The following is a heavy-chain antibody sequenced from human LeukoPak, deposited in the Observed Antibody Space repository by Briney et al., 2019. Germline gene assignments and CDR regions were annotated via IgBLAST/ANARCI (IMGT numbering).Heavy chain of an antibody. J-gene: IGHJ4*02. CDR1: GYGFTSYW. CDR3: ARRDGSYYSADY. CDR2: IYPGDSDN. V-gene: IGHV5-51*01. Sequence: GESLRIFCKGSGYGFTSYWIGWVRQMPGKGLEWRGIIYPGDSDNRYSPSFQGQVTISADNSSSTAYLQWSSLKASDTAMYYCARRDGSYYSADYWGQGTLVADSS. D-gene: IGHD1-26*01.